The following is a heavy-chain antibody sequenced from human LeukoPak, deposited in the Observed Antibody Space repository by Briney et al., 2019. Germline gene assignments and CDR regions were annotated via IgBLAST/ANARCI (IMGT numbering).Heavy chain of an antibody. J-gene: IGHJ5*02. CDR2: ISSTGYYI. CDR1: GFTFRTYS. D-gene: IGHD6-13*01. CDR3: TRLAYTSSYNWFDP. Sequence: GGSLRLSCAASGFTFRTYSMNWVRQAPGKGLEWVSSISSTGYYIYYADSVKGRFTISRDDANNSLYLQMSSLTVEDTAVYYCTRLAYTSSYNWFDPWGQGTLVTVSS. V-gene: IGHV3-21*01.